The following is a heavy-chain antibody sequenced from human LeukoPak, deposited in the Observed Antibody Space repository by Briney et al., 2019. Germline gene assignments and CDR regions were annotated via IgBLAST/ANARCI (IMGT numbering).Heavy chain of an antibody. D-gene: IGHD3-22*01. CDR3: AREGYDSSGYSTGFDY. V-gene: IGHV4-59*01. J-gene: IGHJ4*02. CDR2: IYYSGST. CDR1: GGSISSYY. Sequence: SETLSLTCTVSGGSISSYYWSWIRQPPGKGLEWIGYIYYSGSTNYNPSLKSRVTISVDTSKNQFSLKLGSVTAADTAVYYCAREGYDSSGYSTGFDYWGQGTLVTVSS.